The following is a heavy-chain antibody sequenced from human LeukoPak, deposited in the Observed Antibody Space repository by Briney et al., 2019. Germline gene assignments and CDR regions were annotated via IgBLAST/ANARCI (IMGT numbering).Heavy chain of an antibody. CDR1: GFTFSSYA. CDR3: ARGYGSGESIPFDS. D-gene: IGHD3-10*01. J-gene: IGHJ4*02. Sequence: GGSLRLPCAASGFTFSSYAMHWVRQAPGKGLEWVAVISYDGSNKYYADSVKGRFTISRDNSKNTLYLQMNSLRAEDTAVYYCARGYGSGESIPFDSWGQGTLVTVSS. CDR2: ISYDGSNK. V-gene: IGHV3-30-3*01.